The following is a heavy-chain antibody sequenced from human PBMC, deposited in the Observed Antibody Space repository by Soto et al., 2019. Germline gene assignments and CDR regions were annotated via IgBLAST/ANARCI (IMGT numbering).Heavy chain of an antibody. CDR2: ISAYNGNT. J-gene: IGHJ4*02. D-gene: IGHD6-13*01. V-gene: IGHV1-18*01. CDR1: GYTFTSYG. Sequence: ASVKVSCKASGYTFTSYGISWVRQAPGQGLEWMGWISAYNGNTNYAQKLQGRVTMTTDTSTSTAYMELRSLRSDDTAVYYCARDTPLIAAAGPFDYWGQGTLVTVSS. CDR3: ARDTPLIAAAGPFDY.